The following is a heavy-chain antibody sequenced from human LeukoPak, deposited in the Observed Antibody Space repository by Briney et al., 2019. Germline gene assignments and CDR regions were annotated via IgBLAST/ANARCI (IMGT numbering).Heavy chain of an antibody. CDR1: GFSFSDSA. CDR3: ASVGYCSSTSCRYGMDV. CDR2: ISGSGGST. Sequence: GGSLRLSCVGFGFSFSDSAIHWVRQAPGKGLEWVSAISGSGGSTYYADSVKGRFTISRDNSKNTLYLQMNSLRAEDTAVYYCASVGYCSSTSCRYGMDVWGQGTTVTVSS. J-gene: IGHJ6*02. V-gene: IGHV3-23*01. D-gene: IGHD2-2*01.